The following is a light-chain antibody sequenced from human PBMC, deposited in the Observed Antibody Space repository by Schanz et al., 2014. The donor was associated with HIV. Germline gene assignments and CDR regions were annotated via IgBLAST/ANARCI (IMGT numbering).Light chain of an antibody. J-gene: IGLJ2*01. CDR2: DVT. CDR3: SSYIRSTTPVV. V-gene: IGLV2-14*03. CDR1: SSDVGGYNY. Sequence: QSALTQPASVSGSPGQSITISCTGTSSDVGGYNYVSWYQQHPGKAPKLMIYDVTNWPSGVSNRFSGSKSGNTASLTISGLQAEDEADYYCSSYIRSTTPVVFGGGTKLTVL.